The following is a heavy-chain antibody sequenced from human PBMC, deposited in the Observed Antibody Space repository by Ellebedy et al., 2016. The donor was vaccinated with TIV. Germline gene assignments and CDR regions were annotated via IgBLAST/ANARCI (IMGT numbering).Heavy chain of an antibody. CDR1: GYSFTSYW. D-gene: IGHD2-15*01. CDR3: ARRYCSGGSCFYFDY. Sequence: KVSCKGSGYSFTSYWIGWVRQMPGKGLEWMGIIYPGDSDTRYSPSFQGQVTISADKSISTAYLQWSSLKASDTAMYYCARRYCSGGSCFYFDYWGQGTLVTVSS. V-gene: IGHV5-51*01. J-gene: IGHJ4*02. CDR2: IYPGDSDT.